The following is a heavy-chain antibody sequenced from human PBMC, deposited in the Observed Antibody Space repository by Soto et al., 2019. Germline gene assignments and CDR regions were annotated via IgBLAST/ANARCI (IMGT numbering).Heavy chain of an antibody. CDR1: GGSISSEGYY. V-gene: IGHV4-31*03. Sequence: QVPLQESGPGLVKPSQTLSLTCTVSGGSISSEGYYWSWFRQLPGKGLEWIGDIYYSGITYHNPSLRSRLTISGDASKNQFSLKLSSVTAADTALYYCARGRGYSYGPYYFDYWGQGTLVTVSS. CDR2: IYYSGIT. CDR3: ARGRGYSYGPYYFDY. D-gene: IGHD5-18*01. J-gene: IGHJ4*02.